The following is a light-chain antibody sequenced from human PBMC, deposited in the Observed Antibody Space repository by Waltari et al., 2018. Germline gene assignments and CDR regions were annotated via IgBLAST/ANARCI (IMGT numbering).Light chain of an antibody. CDR1: SSDVGGYNY. CDR3: SSYAGSNNYV. Sequence: QSALTQPPSASGSPGQSVTISCTGTSSDVGGYNYVSWYQQHPGKAPKLMIYEVSKRPSGVPDRLSCSKSGNTASLAGAGLQAEDEADYYCSSYAGSNNYVFGTGTKVTVL. CDR2: EVS. V-gene: IGLV2-8*01. J-gene: IGLJ1*01.